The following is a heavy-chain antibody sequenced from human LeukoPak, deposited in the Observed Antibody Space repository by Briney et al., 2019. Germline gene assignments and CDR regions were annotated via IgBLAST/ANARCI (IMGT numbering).Heavy chain of an antibody. D-gene: IGHD5-24*01. CDR1: GGSISSGGYY. CDR2: IYHSGST. V-gene: IGHV4-30-2*01. Sequence: SETLSLTCTVSGGSISSGGYYRSWIRQPPGKGLEWIGYIYHSGSTYYNPSLKSRVTISVDRSKNQFSLKLSSVTAADTAVYYCATNYRGWFDPWGQGTLVTVSS. J-gene: IGHJ5*02. CDR3: ATNYRGWFDP.